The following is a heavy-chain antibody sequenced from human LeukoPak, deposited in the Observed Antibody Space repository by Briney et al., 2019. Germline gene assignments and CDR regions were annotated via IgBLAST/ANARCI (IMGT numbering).Heavy chain of an antibody. CDR3: ATVFGYYGSGSYLNY. CDR2: FDPEDGET. V-gene: IGHV1-24*01. Sequence: ASVKVSCKVSGYTLTELSMHWVRQAPGKGLEWMGGFDPEDGETIYAQKFQGRVTMTEDTSTDTAYMELSSLRSEDTAVYYCATVFGYYGSGSYLNYWGQGTLVTVSS. D-gene: IGHD3-10*01. CDR1: GYTLTELS. J-gene: IGHJ4*02.